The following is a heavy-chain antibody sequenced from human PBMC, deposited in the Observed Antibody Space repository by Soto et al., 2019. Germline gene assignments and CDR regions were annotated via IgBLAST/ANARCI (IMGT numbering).Heavy chain of an antibody. D-gene: IGHD4-4*01. CDR2: IYYSGST. Sequence: SETLPLTCTVSGGSISSYYWIWIRQPPGKGLEWIGYIYYSGSTNYNPSLKSRVTISVDTSKNQFSLKLSSVTAADTAVYYCARSLDYSNYPHWFDPWGQGTLVTVSS. CDR3: ARSLDYSNYPHWFDP. J-gene: IGHJ5*02. V-gene: IGHV4-59*01. CDR1: GGSISSYY.